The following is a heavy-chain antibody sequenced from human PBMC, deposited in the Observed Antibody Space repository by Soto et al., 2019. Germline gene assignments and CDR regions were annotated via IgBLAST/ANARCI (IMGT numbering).Heavy chain of an antibody. V-gene: IGHV1-69*01. J-gene: IGHJ6*02. CDR1: GVSFNNNG. CDR3: ARVLYYGSGSYSPYGMDV. Sequence: QVQLVQSGAEVKKPGSSVKVSCKTSGVSFNNNGIGWVRQAPGHGLEWMGGVSPPFRTSNYARKFQGRISITADASTGTVNMVLSSLTSEDTAQYYCARVLYYGSGSYSPYGMDVWGQGTKVTVSS. D-gene: IGHD3-10*01. CDR2: VSPPFRTS.